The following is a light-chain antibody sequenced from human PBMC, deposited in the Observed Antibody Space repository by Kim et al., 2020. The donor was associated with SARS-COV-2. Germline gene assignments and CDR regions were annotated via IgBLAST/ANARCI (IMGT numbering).Light chain of an antibody. CDR1: SSNIGAGFD. J-gene: IGLJ1*01. V-gene: IGLV1-40*01. Sequence: QSVLTQPPSVSGAPGQRVTISCTGSSSNIGAGFDVHWYQQLPGTAPKLLISGNNIRPSGVPDRFSGSKSGTSASLAITGLQAEDEADYYCQSYDTSLRGYYVFGTGTKVTVL. CDR2: GNN. CDR3: QSYDTSLRGYYV.